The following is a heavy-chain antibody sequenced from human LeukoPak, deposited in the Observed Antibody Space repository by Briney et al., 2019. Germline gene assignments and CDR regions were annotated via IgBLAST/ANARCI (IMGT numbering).Heavy chain of an antibody. CDR3: ARDQFRDYFRGADY. Sequence: GGSLRLSCAASGFTFSSYAMSWVRQAPGKGLEWVSAISGSGGSIYYADSVKGRFTISRDNSKNTLYLQFNSLRVDDTAVYYCARDQFRDYFRGADYWGQGTLVTVSS. D-gene: IGHD3-16*01. J-gene: IGHJ4*02. CDR1: GFTFSSYA. V-gene: IGHV3-23*01. CDR2: ISGSGGSI.